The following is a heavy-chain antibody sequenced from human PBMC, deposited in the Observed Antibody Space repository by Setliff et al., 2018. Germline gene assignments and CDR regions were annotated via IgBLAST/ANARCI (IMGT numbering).Heavy chain of an antibody. CDR1: GGSISSGGYY. CDR2: IYYSGST. D-gene: IGHD3-3*01. CDR3: ARRETCYNFWSGYYAY. V-gene: IGHV4-31*03. J-gene: IGHJ4*02. Sequence: SETLSLTCTVSGGSISSGGYYWSWIRQHPGKGLEWIGYIYYSGSTYYNPSLKSRVTISVDTSKNQFSLKLSSVTAADTAVYYCARRETCYNFWSGYYAYWGQGTLVTVSS.